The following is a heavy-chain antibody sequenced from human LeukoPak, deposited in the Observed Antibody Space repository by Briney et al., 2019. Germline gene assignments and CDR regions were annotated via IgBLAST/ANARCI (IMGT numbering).Heavy chain of an antibody. J-gene: IGHJ4*02. CDR3: ARGPMFFGVAYCDY. CDR1: GGSISSYY. V-gene: IGHV4-4*07. Sequence: SETLSLTCTVSGGSISSYYWSWIRQPTGKGLEWIGRIYTSGSTNYNPSLKSRVTMSVDTSKNQFSLKLSSVTAADTAVYYCARGPMFFGVAYCDYWGQGTLVTVSS. CDR2: IYTSGST. D-gene: IGHD3-3*01.